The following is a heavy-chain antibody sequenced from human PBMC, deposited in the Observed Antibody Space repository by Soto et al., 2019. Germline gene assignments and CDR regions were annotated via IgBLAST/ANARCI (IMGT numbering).Heavy chain of an antibody. CDR2: IIPIFGTA. CDR3: ARSYYYDSSGYSAYYFDY. Sequence: ASVTVSCQASGGTFISYAISWVRQAPGQGLEWMGGIIPIFGTANYAQKFQGRVTITADESTSTAYMELSSLRSEDTAVYYCARSYYYDSSGYSAYYFDYWGQGTLVTVSS. CDR1: GGTFISYA. D-gene: IGHD3-22*01. J-gene: IGHJ4*02. V-gene: IGHV1-69*13.